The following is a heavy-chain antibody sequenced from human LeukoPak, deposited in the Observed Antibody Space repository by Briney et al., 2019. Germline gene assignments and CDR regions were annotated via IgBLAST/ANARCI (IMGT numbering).Heavy chain of an antibody. CDR3: ARQPPPTTVTTFQYYYYGMDV. J-gene: IGHJ6*02. CDR1: GGSISSGGYY. Sequence: PSETLSLTCTVSGGSISSGGYYWSWIRQHPGKGLEWIGYIYYSGSTYYNTSLKSRVTISVDTSKNQFSLKLSSVTAADTAVYYCARQPPPTTVTTFQYYYYGMDVWGQGTTVTVSS. CDR2: IYYSGST. D-gene: IGHD4-17*01. V-gene: IGHV4-39*01.